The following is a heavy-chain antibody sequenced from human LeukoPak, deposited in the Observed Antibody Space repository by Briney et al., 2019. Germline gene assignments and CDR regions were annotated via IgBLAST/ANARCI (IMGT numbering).Heavy chain of an antibody. V-gene: IGHV4-34*01. CDR2: INHSGST. CDR3: ARGGRYYYDSSGYPGRDY. Sequence: PSETLSLTCAVCGGSFSGYYWSWIRQPPGKGLEWIGEINHSGSTNYNPSLKSRVTISVDTSKNQFSLKLSSVTAADTAVYYCARGGRYYYDSSGYPGRDYWGRGTLVTVSS. CDR1: GGSFSGYY. D-gene: IGHD3-22*01. J-gene: IGHJ4*02.